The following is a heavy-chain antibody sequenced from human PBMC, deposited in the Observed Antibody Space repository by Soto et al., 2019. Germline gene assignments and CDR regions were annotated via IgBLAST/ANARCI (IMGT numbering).Heavy chain of an antibody. D-gene: IGHD4-17*01. CDR2: ISAYNGNT. J-gene: IGHJ5*02. V-gene: IGHV1-18*01. Sequence: ASVKVSCKASGYTFTSYGISWVRQAPGQGLEWMGWISAYNGNTNYSQKFQGRVTITTDTSTSTAYMELRSLRSEDTAVYYCARVTTVTTFNWFDPWGQGTLVTVSS. CDR1: GYTFTSYG. CDR3: ARVTTVTTFNWFDP.